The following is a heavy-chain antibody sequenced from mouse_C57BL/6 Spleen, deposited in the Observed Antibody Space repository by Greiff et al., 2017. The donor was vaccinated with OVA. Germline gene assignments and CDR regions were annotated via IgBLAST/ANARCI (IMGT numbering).Heavy chain of an antibody. V-gene: IGHV1-15*01. CDR2: IDPETGGT. D-gene: IGHD1-1*01. CDR3: TRITTVARNYFDY. CDR1: GYTFTDYE. J-gene: IGHJ2*01. Sequence: QVQLQQSGAELVRPGASVTLSCKASGYTFTDYEMHWVKQTPVHGLEWIGAIDPETGGTAYNQKFKGKAILTADKSSSTAYMELRSLTSEDSAVYYCTRITTVARNYFDYWGQGTTLTVSS.